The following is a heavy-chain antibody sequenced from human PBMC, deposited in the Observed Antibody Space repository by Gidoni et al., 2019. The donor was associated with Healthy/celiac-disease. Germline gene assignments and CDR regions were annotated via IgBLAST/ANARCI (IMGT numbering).Heavy chain of an antibody. D-gene: IGHD6-19*01. CDR3: AKEFGSGWYGYFDY. Sequence: QVQLVESGGGVVQPGRSLRPSCAASGFTFSSYGMHWVRQAPGKGLEWVAVISYDGSNKYYADSVKGRFTISRDNSKNTLYLQMNSLRAEDTAVYYCAKEFGSGWYGYFDYWGQGTLVTVSS. J-gene: IGHJ4*02. CDR2: ISYDGSNK. V-gene: IGHV3-30*18. CDR1: GFTFSSYG.